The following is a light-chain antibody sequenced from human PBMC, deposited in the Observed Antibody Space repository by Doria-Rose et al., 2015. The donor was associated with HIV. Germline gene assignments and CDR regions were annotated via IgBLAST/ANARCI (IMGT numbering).Light chain of an antibody. J-gene: IGKJ1*01. CDR3: QQTYSSPPWT. Sequence: RVTITCRASQTVGTYLNWFQQEPGKAPKLLIYAASRLQSGVPSRFSGSGSGTDFTLTISGLQPGDFATYYCQQTYSSPPWTFGQGTKVEMK. CDR2: AAS. CDR1: QTVGTY. V-gene: IGKV1-39*01.